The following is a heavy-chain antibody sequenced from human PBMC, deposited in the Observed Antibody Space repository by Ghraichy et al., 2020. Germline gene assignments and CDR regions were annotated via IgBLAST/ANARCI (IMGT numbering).Heavy chain of an antibody. D-gene: IGHD3-3*01. CDR3: ARSSDVLRFLEWPENYYYYYGMDV. J-gene: IGHJ6*02. Sequence: SVKVSCKASGGTFSSYAISWVRQAPGQGLEWMGGIIPIFGTANYAQKFQGRVTITADKSTSTAYMELSSLRSEDTAVYYCARSSDVLRFLEWPENYYYYYGMDVWGQGTTVTVSS. CDR2: IIPIFGTA. CDR1: GGTFSSYA. V-gene: IGHV1-69*06.